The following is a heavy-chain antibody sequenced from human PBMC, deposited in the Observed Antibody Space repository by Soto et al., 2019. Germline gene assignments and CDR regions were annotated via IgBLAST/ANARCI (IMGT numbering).Heavy chain of an antibody. Sequence: QMQVVQSGVEVRRPGSSVKVSCKASGDTFKNCVISWVRQAPGQGLEWMGGIIPLFDTTDFAQRFQGRLTITTDESTTTAYMELSRLRSEDTATYYCAAELGFGKLSVVWGQGTTVIVSS. V-gene: IGHV1-69*01. J-gene: IGHJ6*02. CDR3: AAELGFGKLSVV. D-gene: IGHD3-10*01. CDR2: IIPLFDTT. CDR1: GDTFKNCV.